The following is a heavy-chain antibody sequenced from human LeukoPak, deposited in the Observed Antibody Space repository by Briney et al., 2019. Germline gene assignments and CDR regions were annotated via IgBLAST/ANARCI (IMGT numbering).Heavy chain of an antibody. CDR3: ARSSYSSSSSV. CDR2: IYSGGST. D-gene: IGHD6-6*01. J-gene: IGHJ3*01. V-gene: IGHV3-53*01. CDR1: GFTVDSNN. Sequence: GGSLRLSCAASGFTVDSNNSNWVRQAPGKGLEWVSVIYSGGSTYYADSVKGRFTISRDNAKNSLYLQINSLRAEDTAVYYCARSSYSSSSSVWGQGTMVTVPS.